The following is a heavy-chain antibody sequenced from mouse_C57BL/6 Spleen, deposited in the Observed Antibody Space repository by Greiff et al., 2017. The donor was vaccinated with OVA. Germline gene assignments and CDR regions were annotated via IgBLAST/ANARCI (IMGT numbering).Heavy chain of an antibody. CDR3: ARLPHYYGSSYWYFDV. J-gene: IGHJ1*03. V-gene: IGHV5-9*01. D-gene: IGHD1-1*01. Sequence: EVNLVESGGGLVKPGGSLKLSCAASGFTFSSYTMSWVRQTPGKRLEWVATISGGGGNTYYPDSVKGRFTISSDNAKNTMYMQMSSLRSEDTALYYCARLPHYYGSSYWYFDVWGTGTTVTVSS. CDR2: ISGGGGNT. CDR1: GFTFSSYT.